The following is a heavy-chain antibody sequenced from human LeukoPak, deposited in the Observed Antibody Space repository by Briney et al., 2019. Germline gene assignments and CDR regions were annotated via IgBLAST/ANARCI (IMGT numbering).Heavy chain of an antibody. CDR3: ARFSGSYPNAFDI. V-gene: IGHV3-53*01. CDR2: IYSGGST. Sequence: PGGSLRLSCAASGFTVSSNYMSWVRQAPGKGLEWVSVIYSGGSTYYADSVKGRFTISRDNSKNTLYLQMNSLRAEDTAVYYCARFSGSYPNAFDIWGQGTMVTVSS. CDR1: GFTVSSNY. J-gene: IGHJ3*02. D-gene: IGHD1-26*01.